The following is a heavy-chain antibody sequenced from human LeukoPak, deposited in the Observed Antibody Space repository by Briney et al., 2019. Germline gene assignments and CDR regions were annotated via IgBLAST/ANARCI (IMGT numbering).Heavy chain of an antibody. V-gene: IGHV4-61*02. Sequence: PSETLSLTCTVSGSSISGLYYWSWIRQPAGKGLEWIGRIYTSGSTNYNPSLKSRVTISVDTSKNQFSLKLSSVTAADTAVYYCARGGITMVRGGSFDYWGQGTLVTVSS. CDR3: ARGGITMVRGGSFDY. D-gene: IGHD3-10*01. J-gene: IGHJ4*02. CDR1: GSSISGLYY. CDR2: IYTSGST.